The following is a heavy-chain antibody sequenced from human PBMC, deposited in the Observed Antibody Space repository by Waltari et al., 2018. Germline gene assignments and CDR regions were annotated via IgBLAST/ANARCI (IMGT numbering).Heavy chain of an antibody. V-gene: IGHV3-23*04. CDR1: GFTFVTSA. CDR2: ISGPALTT. D-gene: IGHD6-13*01. J-gene: IGHJ4*02. CDR3: AKVAGIAAAEFHFDF. Sequence: EVQLVESGGGLVHPGGSLRLSCAASGFTFVTSAMTGVRQAPGQGRGWVPAISGPALTTLYADSVKCRVSISRDNSKKTLYLQINGLTADDTAVYYCAKVAGIAAAEFHFDFWGRGTLVTVAS.